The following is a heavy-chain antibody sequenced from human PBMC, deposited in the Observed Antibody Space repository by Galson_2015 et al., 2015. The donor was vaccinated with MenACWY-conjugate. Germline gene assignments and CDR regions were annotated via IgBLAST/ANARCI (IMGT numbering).Heavy chain of an antibody. Sequence: SVKVSCKASGGTFSSYAISWVRQAPGQGLEWMGGIIPIFGTANYAQKFQGRVTITADKSTSTAYMELSSLRSEDTAVYYCARDSAAVAGPFGYWGQGTLVTVSS. J-gene: IGHJ4*02. V-gene: IGHV1-69*06. CDR2: IIPIFGTA. D-gene: IGHD6-19*01. CDR3: ARDSAAVAGPFGY. CDR1: GGTFSSYA.